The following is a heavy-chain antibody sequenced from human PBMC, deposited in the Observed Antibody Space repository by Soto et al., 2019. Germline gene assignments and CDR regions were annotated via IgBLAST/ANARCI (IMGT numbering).Heavy chain of an antibody. CDR2: IYTSGST. CDR1: GGSISSYY. D-gene: IGHD3-9*01. Sequence: SETLSLTCTVSGGSISSYYWSWIRQPAGKGLEWIGRIYTSGSTNYNPSLKSRVTMSVDTSKNQFSLKLSSVTAADTAVYYCARDSLVTDDILTGYPFCYYYGMDVWGQGTTVTVSS. V-gene: IGHV4-4*07. J-gene: IGHJ6*02. CDR3: ARDSLVTDDILTGYPFCYYYGMDV.